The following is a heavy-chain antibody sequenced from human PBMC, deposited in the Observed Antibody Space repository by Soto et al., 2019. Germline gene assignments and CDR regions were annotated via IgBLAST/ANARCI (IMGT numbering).Heavy chain of an antibody. CDR3: AKVAQWYSGSYHDY. CDR1: GFTLSSYA. Sequence: GGSLRLSCAASGFTLSSYAMSSVRQAPGKGLDWVAAISGSRGSTYYADSVKGRFTISRDNSKNTLYLQMNSLRVEDTGVYFCAKVAQWYSGSYHDYWGQGPLVTVSS. J-gene: IGHJ4*02. D-gene: IGHD1-26*01. V-gene: IGHV3-23*01. CDR2: ISGSRGST.